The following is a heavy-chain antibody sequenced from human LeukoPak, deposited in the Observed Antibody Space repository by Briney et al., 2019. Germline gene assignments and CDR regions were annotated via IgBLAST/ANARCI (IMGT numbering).Heavy chain of an antibody. CDR2: INPNSGGT. CDR1: GYTFTGYY. V-gene: IGHV1-2*02. J-gene: IGHJ4*02. CDR3: ARDLVGHKNFDY. Sequence: ASVKVSCKAPGYTFTGYYMHWVRQAPGQGLEWMGWINPNSGGTNYAQKFQGRVTMTRDTSISTAYMELSRLRSDDTAVYYCARDLVGHKNFDYWGQGTLVTVSS. D-gene: IGHD1-26*01.